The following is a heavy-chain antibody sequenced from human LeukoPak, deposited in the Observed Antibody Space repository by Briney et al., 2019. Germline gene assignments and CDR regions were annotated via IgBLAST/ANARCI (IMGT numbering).Heavy chain of an antibody. CDR2: INTDGSGT. D-gene: IGHD2-21*02. J-gene: IGHJ4*01. Sequence: GGSLRLSCAVSGFTFISYGMQWVRQAPGKELAWVSRINTDGSGTAYADSVKGRFTISRDNAKNTLYLQMNSLRAEDTALYYCARELPREVTLDYWGQGTLVTVSS. CDR3: ARELPREVTLDY. CDR1: GFTFISYG. V-gene: IGHV3-74*01.